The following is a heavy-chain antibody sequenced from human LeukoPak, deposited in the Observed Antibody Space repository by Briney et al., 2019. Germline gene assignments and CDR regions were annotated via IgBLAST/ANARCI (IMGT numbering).Heavy chain of an antibody. J-gene: IGHJ3*02. D-gene: IGHD3-22*01. CDR1: GDSIRSLSYY. V-gene: IGHV4-39*07. CDR3: ARSITMINHLEYAFDI. Sequence: KPSETLSLTCTVSGDSIRSLSYYWGWVRQSPGKGLEWIANIYSGGNTHYNPSLKSRVTISVDTSKNQFSLKLSSVTAADTAVYYCARSITMINHLEYAFDIWGQGTMVTVSS. CDR2: IYSGGNT.